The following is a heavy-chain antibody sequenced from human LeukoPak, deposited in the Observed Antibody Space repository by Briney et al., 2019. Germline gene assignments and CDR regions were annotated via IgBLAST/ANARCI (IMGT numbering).Heavy chain of an antibody. Sequence: SETLSLTCTVSGGSISSYYWSWIRQPAGKGLEWIGRIYTSGSTNYNPSLKSRVTMSVDTSKNQFSLKLSSVTAADTAVYYCAREIGGGSEPAHSSSWYRRDYYYYMDVWGKGTTVTVSS. D-gene: IGHD6-13*01. CDR1: GGSISSYY. V-gene: IGHV4-4*07. CDR3: AREIGGGSEPAHSSSWYRRDYYYYMDV. J-gene: IGHJ6*03. CDR2: IYTSGST.